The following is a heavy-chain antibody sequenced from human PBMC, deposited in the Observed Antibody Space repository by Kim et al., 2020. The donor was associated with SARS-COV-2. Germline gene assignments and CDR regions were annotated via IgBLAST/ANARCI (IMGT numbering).Heavy chain of an antibody. D-gene: IGHD3-10*01. CDR1: GGSISSSSYY. Sequence: SETLSLTCTVSGGSISSSSYYWGWIRQPPGKGLEWIGSIYYSGSTYYNPSLKSRVTISVDTSKNQFSLKLSSVTAADTAVYYCARPGGRLWFGEVLSWG. V-gene: IGHV4-39*01. J-gene: IGHJ1*01. CDR2: IYYSGST. CDR3: ARPGGRLWFGEVLS.